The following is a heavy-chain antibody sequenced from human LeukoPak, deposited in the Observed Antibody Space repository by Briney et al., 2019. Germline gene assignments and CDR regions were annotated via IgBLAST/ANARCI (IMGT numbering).Heavy chain of an antibody. D-gene: IGHD6-19*01. V-gene: IGHV3-53*01. CDR2: IYSGGNT. J-gene: IGHJ4*02. Sequence: GSLRLSRAASGFTVCSNYMSWGRRAPGEGLEWGSVIYSGGNTKYADSVKGRFTISRDNSKNTLYLQMNSLRVEDTAVYYCARVRIAVAGSYYFEYWGQGTLVTVSS. CDR3: ARVRIAVAGSYYFEY. CDR1: GFTVCSNY.